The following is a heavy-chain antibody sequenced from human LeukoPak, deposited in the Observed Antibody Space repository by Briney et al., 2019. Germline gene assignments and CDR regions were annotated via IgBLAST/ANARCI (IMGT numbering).Heavy chain of an antibody. CDR3: ARVTGYVMEDYFDY. D-gene: IGHD6-13*01. CDR1: GGSISSYY. Sequence: SETLSLTCSVPGGSISSYYWSWIRQPPGKGLEWIGYIYYSGSTNYNPSLKSRVTISVDTSKNQFSLRLSSVTAADTAVYYCARVTGYVMEDYFDYWGQGTLVTVSS. V-gene: IGHV4-59*01. CDR2: IYYSGST. J-gene: IGHJ4*02.